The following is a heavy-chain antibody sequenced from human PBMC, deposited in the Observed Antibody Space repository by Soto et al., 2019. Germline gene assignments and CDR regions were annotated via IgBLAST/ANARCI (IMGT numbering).Heavy chain of an antibody. J-gene: IGHJ6*02. D-gene: IGHD5-18*01. Sequence: SSETLSLTCTVSGGPISSGDYYWSWIRQPPGKGLEWIGYIYYSGSTYYNPSLKSRVTISVDTSKNQFSLKLSSVTAADTAVYYCGRDIWGYSCGYDYYYGMDVWGQGTMVTVSS. CDR2: IYYSGST. CDR1: GGPISSGDYY. V-gene: IGHV4-30-4*01. CDR3: GRDIWGYSCGYDYYYGMDV.